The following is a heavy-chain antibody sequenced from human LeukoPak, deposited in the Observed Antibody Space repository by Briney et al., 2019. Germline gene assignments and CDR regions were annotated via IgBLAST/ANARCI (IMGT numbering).Heavy chain of an antibody. J-gene: IGHJ3*02. Sequence: SETLSLTCTVSGGSISSYYWSWIRQPPGKGLEWIGYIYYSGSTNYNPSLKCRVTISVDTSKNQFSLKLSSVTAADTAVYYCARGGILTGSIAFDIWGQGTMVTVSS. V-gene: IGHV4-59*01. CDR3: ARGGILTGSIAFDI. CDR2: IYYSGST. D-gene: IGHD3-9*01. CDR1: GGSISSYY.